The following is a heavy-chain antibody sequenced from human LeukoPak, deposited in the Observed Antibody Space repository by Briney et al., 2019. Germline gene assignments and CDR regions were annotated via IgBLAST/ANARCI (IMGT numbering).Heavy chain of an antibody. V-gene: IGHV4-59*08. D-gene: IGHD6-6*01. J-gene: IGHJ6*02. CDR1: GGSISSYY. CDR3: ARCIPGGSSSSGSLYYYGMDV. CDR2: IYYSGST. Sequence: PSETLSLTCTVSGGSISSYYWSWIRQPPGKGLEWIGYIYYSGSTNYNPSLKSRVTISVDTSKNQFSLKLSSVTAADTAVYYRARCIPGGSSSSGSLYYYGMDVWGQGTTVTVSS.